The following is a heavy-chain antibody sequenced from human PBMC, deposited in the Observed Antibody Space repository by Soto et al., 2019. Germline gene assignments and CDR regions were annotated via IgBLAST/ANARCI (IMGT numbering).Heavy chain of an antibody. Sequence: PGGSLRLSCVASGFTFDSFAVTWVRQAPGKGLEWVSAISASGGSTFYADSVKGRFTISRDSSKNTLYLQMNSLRAEDTAVYYCERDWGGLGYWGQGTLGTVS. D-gene: IGHD3-10*01. V-gene: IGHV3-23*01. CDR3: ERDWGGLGY. CDR2: ISASGGST. J-gene: IGHJ4*02. CDR1: GFTFDSFA.